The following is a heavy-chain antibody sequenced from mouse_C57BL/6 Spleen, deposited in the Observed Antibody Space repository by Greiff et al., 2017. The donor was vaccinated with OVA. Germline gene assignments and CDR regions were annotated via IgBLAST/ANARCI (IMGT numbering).Heavy chain of an antibody. Sequence: QVQLKQPGTELVKPGASVKLSCKASGYTFTSYWMHWVKQRPGQGLEWIGNINPSNGGTNYNEKFKSKATLTVDKSSSTAYMQLSSLTSEDSAVYYCAREGTYYSNYEGYFDVWGTGTTVTVSS. J-gene: IGHJ1*03. D-gene: IGHD2-5*01. CDR1: GYTFTSYW. CDR2: INPSNGGT. CDR3: AREGTYYSNYEGYFDV. V-gene: IGHV1-53*01.